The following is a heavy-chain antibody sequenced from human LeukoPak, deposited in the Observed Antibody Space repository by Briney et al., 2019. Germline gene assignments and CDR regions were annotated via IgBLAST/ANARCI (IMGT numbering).Heavy chain of an antibody. D-gene: IGHD4-17*01. J-gene: IGHJ3*02. Sequence: SQTLSLTCTVSGGSISSGAYYWSWIRQHPGWGLEWVGYIYYSGNTYYNPSLKSRVTISVDTSKSQFSLKLSSVTAADTAVYYCARDYGDSAFDIWGQGTMVTVSS. CDR3: ARDYGDSAFDI. CDR1: GGSISSGAYY. V-gene: IGHV4-31*03. CDR2: IYYSGNT.